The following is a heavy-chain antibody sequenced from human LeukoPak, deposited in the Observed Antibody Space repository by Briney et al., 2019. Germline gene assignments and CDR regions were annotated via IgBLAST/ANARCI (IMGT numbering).Heavy chain of an antibody. Sequence: SETHSLTCTVSGGSVSSGSYHWNWIRQLPGKGREWIGYIHDSGSINYNCSCRSRWSISVATSKNQFSLQLSSVTVADTAVYYCARGARKGGLDLPRDYWGQETVV. CDR1: GGSVSSGSYH. CDR3: ARGARKGGLDLPRDY. V-gene: IGHV4-61*01. CDR2: IHDSGSI. D-gene: IGHD5-12*01. J-gene: IGHJ4*02.